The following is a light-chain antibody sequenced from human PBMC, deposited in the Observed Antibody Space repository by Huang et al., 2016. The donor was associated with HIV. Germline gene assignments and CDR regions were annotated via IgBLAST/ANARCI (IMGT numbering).Light chain of an antibody. CDR1: QSVSSSS. J-gene: IGKJ1*01. CDR2: GAS. CDR3: HQYGKA. Sequence: EIVLTQSPGTLSLSPGERATLSCRASQSVSSSSLGWYQQKPGQAPRLLIYGASRRATGIADRFSGSGSGTDFTLTISRLEPEDFAVYYCHQYGKAFGQGTKVEIK. V-gene: IGKV3-20*01.